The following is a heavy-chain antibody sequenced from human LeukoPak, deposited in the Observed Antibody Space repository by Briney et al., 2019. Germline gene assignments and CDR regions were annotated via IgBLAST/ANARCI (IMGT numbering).Heavy chain of an antibody. V-gene: IGHV3-30*04. CDR2: ISYDGSTK. Sequence: LAGGSLRLSCAASGFSFSNYAMHWVRQAPGKGLEWMAVISYDGSTKYYADSVKGRFTISRDNSKNTLYLQMNSLRVEDTAVYYCARATGLYDYVWGPRLYWGQGTLVTVSS. CDR1: GFSFSNYA. J-gene: IGHJ4*02. CDR3: ARATGLYDYVWGPRLY. D-gene: IGHD3-16*01.